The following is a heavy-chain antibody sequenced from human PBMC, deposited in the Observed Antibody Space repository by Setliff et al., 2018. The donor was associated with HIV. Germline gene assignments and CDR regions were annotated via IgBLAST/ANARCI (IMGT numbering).Heavy chain of an antibody. CDR1: GYSFTDYY. D-gene: IGHD2-8*02. CDR3: AREADYSDTGGQYRY. J-gene: IGHJ4*02. Sequence: ASVKVSCKASGYSFTDYYIHWVRQAPGQELEWMGWINPNVGGTTYAQKFQGRVTMTRDTSISTAYMELSRLTSDDTALYYCAREADYSDTGGQYRYWGQGTLVTVSS. CDR2: INPNVGGT. V-gene: IGHV1-2*02.